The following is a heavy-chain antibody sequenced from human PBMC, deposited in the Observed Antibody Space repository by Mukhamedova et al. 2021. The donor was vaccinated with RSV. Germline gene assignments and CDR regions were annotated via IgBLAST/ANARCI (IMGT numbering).Heavy chain of an antibody. CDR2: MGSSSSYI. D-gene: IGHD4-23*01. V-gene: IGHV3-21*05. Sequence: YMGSSSSYIYYADSVKGRFTISRDNAKNSLYLQMNSLRAEDTAVYYCAREYGGNWFDPWGQGTLVTVSS. J-gene: IGHJ5*02. CDR3: AREYGGNWFDP.